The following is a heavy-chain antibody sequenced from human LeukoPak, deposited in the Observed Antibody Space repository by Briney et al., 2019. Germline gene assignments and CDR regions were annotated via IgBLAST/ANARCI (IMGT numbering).Heavy chain of an antibody. CDR1: GGTFSSYA. CDR2: IIPIFGTA. Sequence: SVKVSCKASGGTFSSYAISWVRQAPGQGLEWMGGIIPIFGTANYAQKFQGRVTITADESTSTAYMELSSLRSEDTAVYYCARVPNRRYGDYYYYGMDVWGHGTTVTVSS. V-gene: IGHV1-69*13. J-gene: IGHJ6*02. D-gene: IGHD4-17*01. CDR3: ARVPNRRYGDYYYYGMDV.